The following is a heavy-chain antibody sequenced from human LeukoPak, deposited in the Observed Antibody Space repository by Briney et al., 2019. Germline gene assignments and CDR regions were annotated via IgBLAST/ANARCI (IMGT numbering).Heavy chain of an antibody. CDR3: AREGNDYYYDQ. CDR2: STGDCKYI. Sequence: GGSLRLSCAASGFTFSSYAMSWVRQAPGKGLEWVSSSTGDCKYITYANSVKGRFTISRDNAKNSLYLQDASLRGDDTATYYCAREGNDYYYDQWGQGTLVTVSP. J-gene: IGHJ4*02. D-gene: IGHD3-16*01. V-gene: IGHV3-21*01. CDR1: GFTFSSYA.